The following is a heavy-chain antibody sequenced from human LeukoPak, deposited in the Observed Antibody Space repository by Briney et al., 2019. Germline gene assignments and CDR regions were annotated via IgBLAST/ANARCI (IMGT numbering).Heavy chain of an antibody. CDR3: ARGSHDYHPDVYGMDV. J-gene: IGHJ6*02. V-gene: IGHV1-46*01. CDR1: GYTFTSYY. Sequence: ASVKVSCKASGYTFTSYYMHWVRQAPGQGLEWMGIINPSGGSTSYAQKFQGRVTMTRDTSTSTVYMELSSLRSEDTAVYYCARGSHDYHPDVYGMDVWGQGTTVTVSS. CDR2: INPSGGST. D-gene: IGHD4-11*01.